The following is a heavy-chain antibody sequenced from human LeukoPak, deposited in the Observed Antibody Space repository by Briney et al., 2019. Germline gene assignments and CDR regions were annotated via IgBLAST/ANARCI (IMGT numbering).Heavy chain of an antibody. J-gene: IGHJ4*02. CDR1: GFTFSSYS. V-gene: IGHV3-21*01. D-gene: IGHD6-6*01. Sequence: PGGSLRLSCAASGFTFSSYSMNWVRQAPGKGLEWVSSISSRSSYIYYADSVKGRFTISRDNAKNSLYLQMNSLRAEDTAVYYCAREGAEYSSSFFPVDYWGQGTLVTVSS. CDR2: ISSRSSYI. CDR3: AREGAEYSSSFFPVDY.